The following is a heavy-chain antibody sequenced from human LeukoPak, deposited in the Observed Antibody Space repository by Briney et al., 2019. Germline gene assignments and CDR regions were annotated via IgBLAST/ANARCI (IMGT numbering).Heavy chain of an antibody. V-gene: IGHV1-2*02. J-gene: IGHJ4*02. CDR2: INPNSGGT. D-gene: IGHD1-20*01. CDR1: GYTFTGYY. Sequence: ASVKVSCKASGYTFTGYYMHWVRQAPGQGIEWMGWINPNSGGTNYAQKFQGRVTMTRDMSTSTVYMELSSLRSEDTAVYYCARSYNWNDVFDYWGQGTLVTVSS. CDR3: ARSYNWNDVFDY.